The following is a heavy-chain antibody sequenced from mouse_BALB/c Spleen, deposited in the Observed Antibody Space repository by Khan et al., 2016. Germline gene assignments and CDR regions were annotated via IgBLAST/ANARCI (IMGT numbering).Heavy chain of an antibody. J-gene: IGHJ4*01. CDR1: GYTFTSYW. CDR2: INPSTGYT. Sequence: QVQLKQSGAELAKPGASVKMSCKASGYTFTSYWMHWVKQRPGQGLEWIGYINPSTGYTEYNQKFKDKATLTADKSSSTAYMQLSSLTSEDSAVYYCAIYYSYDLYYYAMDYWGQGTSVTVSS. CDR3: AIYYSYDLYYYAMDY. D-gene: IGHD2-12*01. V-gene: IGHV1-7*01.